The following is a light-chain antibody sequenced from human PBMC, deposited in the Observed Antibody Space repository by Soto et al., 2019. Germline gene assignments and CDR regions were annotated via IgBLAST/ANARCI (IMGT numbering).Light chain of an antibody. J-gene: IGLJ1*01. Sequence: QSALTQPASVSGSPGQSITISCTGTSSDVGSYNLVSWYQQHPGKAPKLMIYEGSKRPSGVSNRFSGSKSGNTASLTISGLQAEDEADYYCCSYAGSSTSLYVFGTGTKLTV. V-gene: IGLV2-23*01. CDR3: CSYAGSSTSLYV. CDR2: EGS. CDR1: SSDVGSYNL.